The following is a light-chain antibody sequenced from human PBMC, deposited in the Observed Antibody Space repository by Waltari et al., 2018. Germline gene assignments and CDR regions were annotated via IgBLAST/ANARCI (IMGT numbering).Light chain of an antibody. CDR2: EVF. J-gene: IGLJ1*01. V-gene: IGLV2-23*02. Sequence: QSALTQPASVSGTPGQSITISCSGTTSDVGRYDLFSWYQQPPGEAPKLLICEVFKRPPDTASRFSGAKSGSTASLTISGLQPEDEADYYCCSYAGRGTYVFGSGTKVTVL. CDR1: TSDVGRYDL. CDR3: CSYAGRGTYV.